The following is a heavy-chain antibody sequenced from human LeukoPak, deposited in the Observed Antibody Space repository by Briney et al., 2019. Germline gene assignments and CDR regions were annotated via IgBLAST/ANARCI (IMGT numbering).Heavy chain of an antibody. V-gene: IGHV3-48*03. CDR1: GFSFSVYE. J-gene: IGHJ4*02. D-gene: IGHD6-19*01. CDR2: ISSSGTTT. CDR3: TTLTVASNFDY. Sequence: GGSLRLSCAAPGFSFSVYEMHWVRQAPGKGLEWISDISSSGTTTYYADSVKGRFTISRDNAKNSLYLQMNSLRAEDTAVYYFTTLTVASNFDYWGQGTLVT.